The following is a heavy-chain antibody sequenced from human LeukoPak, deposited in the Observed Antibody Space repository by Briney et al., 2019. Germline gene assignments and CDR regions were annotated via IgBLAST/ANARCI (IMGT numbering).Heavy chain of an antibody. D-gene: IGHD3-16*01. V-gene: IGHV4-59*01. J-gene: IGHJ3*02. CDR3: ARDAGVGAHDAFDI. CDR1: GGSISSYY. Sequence: TSETLSLTCTVSGGSISSYYWSRIRQPPGKGLEWIGYIYYSGSTNYNPSLKSRVTISVDTSKNQFSLRLSSVTAADTAVYYCARDAGVGAHDAFDIWGQGTMVTVSS. CDR2: IYYSGST.